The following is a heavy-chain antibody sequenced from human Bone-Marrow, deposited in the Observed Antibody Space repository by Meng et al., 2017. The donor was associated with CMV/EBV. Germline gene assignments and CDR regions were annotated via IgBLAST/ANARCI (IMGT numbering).Heavy chain of an antibody. J-gene: IGHJ4*02. CDR3: AKSVSPTGNYYFDY. CDR1: GFTFSTYA. V-gene: IGHV3-23*01. CDR2: ISASGGTT. D-gene: IGHD1-7*01. Sequence: GGSLRLSCAASGFTFSTYAMSWVRQAPGKGLEWVSTISASGGTTYYADSVKGRFPISRDNSKNTLYLQVNSLRAEDTAVYYCAKSVSPTGNYYFDYWGQGTLVTFYS.